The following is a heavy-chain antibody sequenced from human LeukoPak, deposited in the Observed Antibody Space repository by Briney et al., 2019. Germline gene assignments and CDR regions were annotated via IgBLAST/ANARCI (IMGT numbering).Heavy chain of an antibody. V-gene: IGHV5-51*01. CDR3: ARRGGLTSGGKYFDY. CDR2: IYPDDSDT. CDR1: GYRFTSYW. J-gene: IGHJ4*02. Sequence: GESLKISCKSSGYRFTSYWIGWVRQMPGKGLEWMGVIYPDDSDTRYSPSFQGQVTISADKSTSTAYLQWSSLKASDTAIYYCARRGGLTSGGKYFDYWGQGTLVTVAS. D-gene: IGHD3-16*01.